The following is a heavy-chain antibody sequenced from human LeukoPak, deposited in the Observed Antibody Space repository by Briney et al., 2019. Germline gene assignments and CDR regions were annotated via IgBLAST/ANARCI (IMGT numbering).Heavy chain of an antibody. V-gene: IGHV3-23*01. D-gene: IGHD6-6*01. J-gene: IGHJ4*02. CDR2: ISGSGGST. CDR1: GFTFSSYA. Sequence: PGGSLRLSCAASGFTFSSYAMSWVRQAPGKGLEWVSAISGSGGSTYYADSVKGRFTISRDNAKNTLYLQMNSLRAEDTAVYYCARDLIGYSSSSSLGYWGQGTLVTVSS. CDR3: ARDLIGYSSSSSLGY.